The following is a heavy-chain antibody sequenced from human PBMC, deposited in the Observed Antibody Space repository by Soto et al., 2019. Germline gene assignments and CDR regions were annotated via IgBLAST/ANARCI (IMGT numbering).Heavy chain of an antibody. CDR1: GFPFSTYA. CDR3: ARDFRPGLIVPTKSGFDP. Sequence: EVQLLDSGGGLVQRGGSLRLSCEASGFPFSTYAMTWVRQVPGKGLEWVSTTSNGGNTEFAESVRGQFTVFRDNSKNTIYLQMSSLRAEDSAIYFCARDFRPGLIVPTKSGFDPWGQGTPVTVSS. D-gene: IGHD2-15*01. V-gene: IGHV3-23*01. CDR2: TSNGGNT. J-gene: IGHJ5*02.